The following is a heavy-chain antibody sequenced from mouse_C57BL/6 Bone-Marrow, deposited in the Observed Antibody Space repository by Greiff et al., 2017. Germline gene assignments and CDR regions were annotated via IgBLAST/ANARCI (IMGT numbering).Heavy chain of an antibody. CDR3: ARGGESGYLYYFDY. CDR2: IRYDGSN. D-gene: IGHD2-2*01. J-gene: IGHJ2*01. Sequence: EVQLQQSGPGLVKPSQSLSLTCSVTGYSITSGYFWYWIRQFQGNKLEWMGYIRYDGSNNYNPSLKNRISITRDTSKNQVFLKLNSETTEHTATYDCARGGESGYLYYFDYWGQGTTLTVSS. CDR1: GYSITSGYF. V-gene: IGHV3-6*01.